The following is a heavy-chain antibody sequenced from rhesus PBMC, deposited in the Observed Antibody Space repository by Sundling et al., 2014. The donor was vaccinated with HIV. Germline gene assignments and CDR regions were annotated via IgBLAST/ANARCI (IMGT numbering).Heavy chain of an antibody. Sequence: EVQLVESGGGLVQPGGSLRLSCAASGFTFSNYGIYWVRQAPGKGLEWISAISSGGGYTYYADSVKGRFTISRDNSNNTLSLQMNSLRAEDTAVYYCAKMEVIFGLVIQRYGLDSWGQGVVVTVSS. CDR1: GFTFSNYG. CDR2: ISSGGGYT. D-gene: IGHD3-3*01. V-gene: IGHV3S42*01. CDR3: AKMEVIFGLVIQRYGLDS. J-gene: IGHJ6*01.